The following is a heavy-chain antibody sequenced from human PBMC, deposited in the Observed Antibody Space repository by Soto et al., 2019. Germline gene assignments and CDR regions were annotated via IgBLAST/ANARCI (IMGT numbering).Heavy chain of an antibody. CDR3: AKEDNGCYYYSWDY. Sequence: GGSLRLSCAASGFTFSSYGMHWVRQAPGTGLEWVAVISYDGSNKYYADSVKGRFTISRDNSKNTLYLQMNSLRAEDTAVYYCAKEDNGCYYYSWDYWGQGTLVTVSS. J-gene: IGHJ4*02. CDR2: ISYDGSNK. CDR1: GFTFSSYG. D-gene: IGHD3-22*01. V-gene: IGHV3-30*18.